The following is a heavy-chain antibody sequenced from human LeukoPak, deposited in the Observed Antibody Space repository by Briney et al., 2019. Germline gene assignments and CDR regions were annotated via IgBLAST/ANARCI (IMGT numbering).Heavy chain of an antibody. CDR1: GYTFTSYD. Sequence: ASVKVSCKASGYTFTSYDINWVRQDTGQGLEWMGIINPSGGSTSYAQKFQGRVTMTRDTATSTVYMELSSLRSEDTAVYYCARGWRVKDYWGQGTLVTVSS. V-gene: IGHV1-46*01. CDR3: ARGWRVKDY. CDR2: INPSGGST. D-gene: IGHD3-22*01. J-gene: IGHJ4*02.